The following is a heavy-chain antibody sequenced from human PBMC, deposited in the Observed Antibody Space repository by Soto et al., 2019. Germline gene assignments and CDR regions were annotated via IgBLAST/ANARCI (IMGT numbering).Heavy chain of an antibody. J-gene: IGHJ5*02. CDR3: ARDRRYDFWSGYSYNWFDP. V-gene: IGHV1-3*01. CDR2: INAGNGNT. D-gene: IGHD3-3*01. CDR1: GYTFTSYA. Sequence: ASVKVSCKASGYTFTSYAMHWVRQAPGQRLEWMGWINAGNGNTKYSQKFQGRVTITRDTSASTAYMELSSLRSEDTAVYYCARDRRYDFWSGYSYNWFDPWGQGTLVTVFS.